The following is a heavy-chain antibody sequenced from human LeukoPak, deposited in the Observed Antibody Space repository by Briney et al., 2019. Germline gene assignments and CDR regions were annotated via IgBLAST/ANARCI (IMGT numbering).Heavy chain of an antibody. J-gene: IGHJ4*02. V-gene: IGHV3-66*02. CDR1: GINGSSNY. Sequence: GGSLCLSAAASGINGSSNYMRWLRQAPGKGLEWVSLIYSGDAAYYAESVRGRFMISRDNLKNTLFLQMNSLRVEDTAVYYCVTSTGLQVIPYDYWGQGTQVTVSS. CDR3: VTSTGLQVIPYDY. CDR2: IYSGDAA. D-gene: IGHD1-14*01.